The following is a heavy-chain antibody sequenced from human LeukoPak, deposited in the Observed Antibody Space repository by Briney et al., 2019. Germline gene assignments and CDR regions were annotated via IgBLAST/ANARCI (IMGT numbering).Heavy chain of an antibody. Sequence: SETLSLTCTVSGGSVSSGSYYWNWIRQPPGKGLEWIGYIYYSGSTNYNPSLKSRVTISVDTSKNQFSLKLSSVTAADTAVYYCARENDAFDIWGQGTMVTVSS. CDR2: IYYSGST. CDR3: ARENDAFDI. V-gene: IGHV4-61*01. J-gene: IGHJ3*02. CDR1: GGSVSSGSYY.